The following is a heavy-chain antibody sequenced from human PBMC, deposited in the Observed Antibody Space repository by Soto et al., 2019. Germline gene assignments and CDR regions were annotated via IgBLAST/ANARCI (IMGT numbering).Heavy chain of an antibody. CDR3: ARVYRGSGRYYGTYDL. D-gene: IGHD3-10*01. V-gene: IGHV1-18*01. J-gene: IGHJ4*02. CDR2: VTAHNANT. Sequence: SVKVSCKASGYTFTSYGISWVRQAPGQGLEWMGWVTAHNANTNSAQKLQGRVTMTADTSTTTAYMELRSLRPDDTAVYYCARVYRGSGRYYGTYDLWGQGTLVTVSS. CDR1: GYTFTSYG.